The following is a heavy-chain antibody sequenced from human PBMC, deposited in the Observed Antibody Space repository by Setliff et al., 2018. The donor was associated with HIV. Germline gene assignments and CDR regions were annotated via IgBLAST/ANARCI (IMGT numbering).Heavy chain of an antibody. CDR3: ARGLSSQTYWGTRPLGLDY. CDR1: GDSISSSSYY. Sequence: SETLSLTCTVSGDSISSSSYYWGWIRQPPGKGLEWIGSISYSGSTYYNPSLKSRVTISVDTSKRQFSLTMTSVTAADTAVYYCARGLSSQTYWGTRPLGLDYWGQGSLVTVSS. V-gene: IGHV4-39*02. CDR2: ISYSGST. J-gene: IGHJ4*01. D-gene: IGHD2-2*01.